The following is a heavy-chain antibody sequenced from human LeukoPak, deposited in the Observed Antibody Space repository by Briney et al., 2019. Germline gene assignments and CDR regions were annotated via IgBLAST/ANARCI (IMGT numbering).Heavy chain of an antibody. J-gene: IGHJ4*02. D-gene: IGHD6-13*01. CDR3: ASRIATAGSVDY. Sequence: GGSLRLSCAASGFTFSSYGMHWVRQAPGKGLEWVAFIRYDGSNKYYADSVKGRFTISRDNSKNTLYLQMNSLRAEDTAVYYCASRIATAGSVDYWGQGTLVTVSS. CDR2: IRYDGSNK. CDR1: GFTFSSYG. V-gene: IGHV3-30*02.